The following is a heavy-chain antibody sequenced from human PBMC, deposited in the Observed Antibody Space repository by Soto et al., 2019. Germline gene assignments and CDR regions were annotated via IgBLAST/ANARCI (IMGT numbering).Heavy chain of an antibody. Sequence: GGSLRLSCAASGFTFSNAWMSWVRQAPGKGLEWVGRIKSKTDGGTTDYAAPVKGRFTISRDDSKNTLYLQMNSLKTEDTAVYYCTTDWGSVDIVATYYYYMDVWGKGTTVTVSS. CDR2: IKSKTDGGTT. J-gene: IGHJ6*03. D-gene: IGHD5-12*01. CDR3: TTDWGSVDIVATYYYYMDV. V-gene: IGHV3-15*01. CDR1: GFTFSNAW.